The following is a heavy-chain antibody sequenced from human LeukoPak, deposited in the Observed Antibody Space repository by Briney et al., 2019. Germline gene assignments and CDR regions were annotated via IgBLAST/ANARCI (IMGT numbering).Heavy chain of an antibody. J-gene: IGHJ4*02. CDR2: VNDSGSA. V-gene: IGHV4-34*01. Sequence: TSETLSHTCAVYGGSFSGYYWSWIRQTPLKGLEWLGQVNDSGSANYNPSLRSRVTMSVDTSKNQFSMKLTSVTAADTAVYFCASSYYDTVGFSPFDYWGQGTLVTVSS. D-gene: IGHD3-22*01. CDR3: ASSYYDTVGFSPFDY. CDR1: GGSFSGYY.